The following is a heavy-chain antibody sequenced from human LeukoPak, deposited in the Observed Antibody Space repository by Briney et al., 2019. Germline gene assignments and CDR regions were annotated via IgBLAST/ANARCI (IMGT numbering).Heavy chain of an antibody. CDR3: ARLTSGSYLEY. D-gene: IGHD1-26*01. J-gene: IGHJ4*02. Sequence: PSETLSLTCTVSGGSFINYYWSWIRQPPGQGLDWVGYIHTSGSTSYNPSLKSRVTISVDTSKNQFSLKLSSVTAADTAVYYCARLTSGSYLEYLGQGTLVTVSS. V-gene: IGHV4-4*09. CDR1: GGSFINYY. CDR2: IHTSGST.